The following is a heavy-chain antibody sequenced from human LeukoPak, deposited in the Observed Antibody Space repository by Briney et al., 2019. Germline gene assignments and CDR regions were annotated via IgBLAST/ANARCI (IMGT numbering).Heavy chain of an antibody. J-gene: IGHJ6*03. CDR3: ARKSQGFHHHYMDV. Sequence: ASVKVSCKASGYTFTGYYMHWVRQAPGQGLEWMGWINPNSGGTNYAQKFQGRVTMTRDTSISTAYMELSRLRSDDTAVYHCARKSQGFHHHYMDVWGKGTTVTVSS. D-gene: IGHD1-14*01. CDR2: INPNSGGT. V-gene: IGHV1-2*02. CDR1: GYTFTGYY.